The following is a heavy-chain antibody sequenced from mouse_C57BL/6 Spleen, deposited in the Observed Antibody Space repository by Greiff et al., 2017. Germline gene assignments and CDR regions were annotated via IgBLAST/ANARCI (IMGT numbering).Heavy chain of an antibody. CDR2: ISDGGSYT. D-gene: IGHD1-1*01. CDR1: GFTFSSSA. V-gene: IGHV5-4*01. Sequence: EVQLVESGGGLVKPGGSLKLSCAASGFTFSSSAMSWVRQTPEKRLEWVATISDGGSYTYYPDNVKGRFTISRDNAKNNLYLQMSHLKSEDTAMYYCARGDTTVVYWYFDVWGTGTTVTVSS. J-gene: IGHJ1*03. CDR3: ARGDTTVVYWYFDV.